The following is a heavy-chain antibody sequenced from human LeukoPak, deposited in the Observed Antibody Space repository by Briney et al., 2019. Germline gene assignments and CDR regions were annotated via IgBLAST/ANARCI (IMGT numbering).Heavy chain of an antibody. CDR3: AKRGVTTVITSYFDY. D-gene: IGHD4-11*01. V-gene: IGHV3-23*01. CDR1: GFTFSSYA. Sequence: GSLRLSCGASGFTFSSYAVSWVRQAPGKGLEWVSAISGSGGSTYYADSVKGRFTISRDNSKNTVYLRMNSLRGDDTAVYYCAKRGVTTVITSYFDYWGQGTLVTVSS. CDR2: ISGSGGST. J-gene: IGHJ4*02.